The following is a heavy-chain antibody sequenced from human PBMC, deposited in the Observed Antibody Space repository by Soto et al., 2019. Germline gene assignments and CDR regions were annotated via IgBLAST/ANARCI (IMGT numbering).Heavy chain of an antibody. CDR1: GYSFTSYW. CDR3: ARLAVSGWSIDYYGMDV. V-gene: IGHV5-10-1*01. CDR2: IDPSDSYT. J-gene: IGHJ6*02. Sequence: PGESLKISCKGSGYSFTSYWISWVRQMPGKGLEWMGRIDPSDSYTNYSPSFQGHVTISADKSISTAYLQWSSLKASDTAMYYCARLAVSGWSIDYYGMDVWGQGTTVTVSS. D-gene: IGHD6-19*01.